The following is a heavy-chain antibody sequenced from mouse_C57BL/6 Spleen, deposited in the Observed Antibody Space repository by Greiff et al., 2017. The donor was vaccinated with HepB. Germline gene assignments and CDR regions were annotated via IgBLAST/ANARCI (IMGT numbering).Heavy chain of an antibody. J-gene: IGHJ3*01. CDR2: ISSGGSYT. CDR3: ARQGDYGTGGFAY. V-gene: IGHV5-6*01. CDR1: GFTFSSYG. D-gene: IGHD2-4*01. Sequence: EVHLVESGGDLVKPGGSLKLSCAASGFTFSSYGMSWVRQTPDKRLEWVATISSGGSYTYYPDSVKGRFTISRDNAKNTRYLQMSSLKSEDTAMYYCARQGDYGTGGFAYWGQGTLVTVSA.